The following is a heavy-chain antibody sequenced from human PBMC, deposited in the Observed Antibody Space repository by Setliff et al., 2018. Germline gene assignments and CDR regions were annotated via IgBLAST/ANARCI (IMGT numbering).Heavy chain of an antibody. J-gene: IGHJ4*02. CDR1: GGSISSGDYY. V-gene: IGHV4-39*07. D-gene: IGHD2-21*02. CDR2: IGHTGSI. Sequence: SETLSLTCTVSGGSISSGDYYWSWIRQPPGKGLEWVGNIGHTGSINYNPSLKSRLTISRDTSKNQVSLKLNSVTATDTAVYYCARDLGHGGDSDYWGQGILVTVSS. CDR3: ARDLGHGGDSDY.